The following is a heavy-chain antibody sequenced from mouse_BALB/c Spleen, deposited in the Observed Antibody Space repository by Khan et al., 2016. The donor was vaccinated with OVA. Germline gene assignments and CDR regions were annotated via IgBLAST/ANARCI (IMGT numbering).Heavy chain of an antibody. CDR1: GFTFSSYS. J-gene: IGHJ3*01. V-gene: IGHV5-6*01. CDR2: MSSGGDYT. D-gene: IGHD4-1*01. CDR3: ASHLTGSFAY. Sequence: EVELVESGGDSVKPGGSLKLSCAASGFTFSSYSMSWVRQTPDKRLEWVATMSSGGDYTYYPHSVKGRFTISRDNANNTLYLQMSSLRSEDTAMYYCASHLTGSFAYWGQGTLVTVSA.